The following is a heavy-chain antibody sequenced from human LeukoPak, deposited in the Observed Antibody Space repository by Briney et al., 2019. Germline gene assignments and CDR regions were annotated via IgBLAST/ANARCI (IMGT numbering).Heavy chain of an antibody. CDR2: INPNSGGT. CDR3: ATGGSSWRIRSFDY. CDR1: GDTFTGYY. D-gene: IGHD6-13*01. J-gene: IGHJ4*02. Sequence: GASVKVSCKASGDTFTGYYMHWVRQAPGQGLEWMGWINPNSGGTNYAQRFQGRVTMTRDTSISTAYMELSRLRSDDTAAYYCATGGSSWRIRSFDYWGQGTLVSVSS. V-gene: IGHV1-2*02.